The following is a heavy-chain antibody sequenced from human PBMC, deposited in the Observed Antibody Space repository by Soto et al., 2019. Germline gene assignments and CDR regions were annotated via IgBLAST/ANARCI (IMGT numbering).Heavy chain of an antibody. V-gene: IGHV3-23*01. D-gene: IGHD3-3*01. CDR3: ARSLEDYSTNNFYDP. CDR1: GFDFKTYA. Sequence: LRLSCVTSGFDFKTYAMTWIRHIPGKGLQWVSTISQTGGTSYYVDSVRGRFTISRDNSDNVLFLQMDALRIEDTAMYYCARSLEDYSTNNFYDPWGQGTLVTVSS. J-gene: IGHJ1*01. CDR2: ISQTGGTS.